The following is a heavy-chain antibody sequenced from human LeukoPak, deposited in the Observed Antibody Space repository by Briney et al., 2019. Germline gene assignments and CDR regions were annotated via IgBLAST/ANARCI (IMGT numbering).Heavy chain of an antibody. CDR2: INPNSGGT. D-gene: IGHD1-7*01. V-gene: IGHV1-2*02. Sequence: ASVKFSCKASGYTFTGYYMHWVRQAPGQGLEWMGWINPNSGGTNYAQKFQGRVTMTRDTSISTAYMELSRLRSDDTAVYYCARLTGTGAQVPYWGQGTLVTVSS. CDR3: ARLTGTGAQVPY. J-gene: IGHJ4*02. CDR1: GYTFTGYY.